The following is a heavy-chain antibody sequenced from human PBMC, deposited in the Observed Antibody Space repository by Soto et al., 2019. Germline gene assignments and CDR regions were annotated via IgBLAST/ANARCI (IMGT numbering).Heavy chain of an antibody. CDR1: GYTFTGYY. Sequence: ASGKVSCKASGYTFTGYYMHWVRQAPGQGLEWMGWINPNSGGTNYAQKFQGWVTMTRDTSISTAYMELSRLRSDDTAVYYCARDPGSSFWSGSYGMDVWGQGTTVTVSS. D-gene: IGHD3-3*01. CDR3: ARDPGSSFWSGSYGMDV. V-gene: IGHV1-2*04. J-gene: IGHJ6*02. CDR2: INPNSGGT.